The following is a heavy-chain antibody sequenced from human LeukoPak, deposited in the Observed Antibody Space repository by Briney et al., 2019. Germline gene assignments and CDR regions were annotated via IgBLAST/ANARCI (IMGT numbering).Heavy chain of an antibody. CDR3: ARDERWIQFNY. CDR2: ISGSGGST. V-gene: IGHV3-23*01. J-gene: IGHJ4*02. D-gene: IGHD5-18*01. CDR1: GFTFSSYA. Sequence: GGSLRLSCAASGFTFSSYAMSWVRQAPGKGLEWVSGISGSGGSTYYADSVKGRFTMSRDNSKNTLYLHMNGLRVEDTAIYYCARDERWIQFNYWGQGTLVIVSS.